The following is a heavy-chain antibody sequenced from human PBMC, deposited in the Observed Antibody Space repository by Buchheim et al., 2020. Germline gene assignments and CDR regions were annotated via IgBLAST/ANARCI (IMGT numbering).Heavy chain of an antibody. D-gene: IGHD6-19*01. Sequence: EVQLVESGGGLVQPGGSLRLSCAASGITFSNHWMSWVRQAPGKGPEWVAIIKQDGSETFYVDSVKGRFTISRDNAKNSLYLQMHSLRAEDTAVYYCVRGSGWLHDYGGQGTL. V-gene: IGHV3-7*01. CDR1: GITFSNHW. J-gene: IGHJ4*02. CDR2: IKQDGSET. CDR3: VRGSGWLHDY.